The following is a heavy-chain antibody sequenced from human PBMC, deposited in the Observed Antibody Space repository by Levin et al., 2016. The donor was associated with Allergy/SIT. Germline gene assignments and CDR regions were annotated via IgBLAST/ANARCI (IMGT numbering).Heavy chain of an antibody. CDR3: ARAFFGVVILDVFDI. V-gene: IGHV4-34*01. CDR2: INHSGST. J-gene: IGHJ3*02. D-gene: IGHD3-3*01. Sequence: WIRQPPGKGLEWIGEINHSGSTNYNSSLKSRVTISVDTSTNQFSLNLSSVTAADTAVYYCARAFFGVVILDVFDIWGQGTMVTVSS.